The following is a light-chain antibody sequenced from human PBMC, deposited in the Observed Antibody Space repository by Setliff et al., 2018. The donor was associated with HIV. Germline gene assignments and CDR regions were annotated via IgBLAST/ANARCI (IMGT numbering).Light chain of an antibody. CDR2: DVT. CDR3: SSFISSHNLV. V-gene: IGLV2-14*03. J-gene: IGLJ2*01. Sequence: QSVLAQPASVSGSPGQSITISCTGTSSDVGGYNYVSWYQQHPGKVPKLMIYDVTKRPSGSSNRFSGSKSGDTASLTISGLQAEDEADYYCSSFISSHNLVFGGGTKVTVL. CDR1: SSDVGGYNY.